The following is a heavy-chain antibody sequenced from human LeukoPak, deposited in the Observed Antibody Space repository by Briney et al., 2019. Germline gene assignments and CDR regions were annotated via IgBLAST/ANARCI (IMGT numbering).Heavy chain of an antibody. CDR1: GGSISSSSYY. Sequence: SETLSLTCTVSGGSISSSSYYWGWIRQPPGKGLEWIGSIYYSGSTYYNPSLKSRVTISVDTSKNQFSLKLSSVTAADTAVYYCARPTSGGSLRNAFDIWGKGTMVTVSS. CDR2: IYYSGST. D-gene: IGHD1-26*01. CDR3: ARPTSGGSLRNAFDI. J-gene: IGHJ3*02. V-gene: IGHV4-39*01.